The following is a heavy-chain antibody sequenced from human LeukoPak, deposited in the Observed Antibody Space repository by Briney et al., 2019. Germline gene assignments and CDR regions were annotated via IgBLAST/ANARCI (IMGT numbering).Heavy chain of an antibody. CDR1: GYIFTSYG. Sequence: GASVKVSCKASGYIFTSYGISWVRQAPGQGLEWMGWISAYNGNTNYAQKLQGRVTMTTDTSTSTAYMELRSLRSDDTAVYYCARDSVVGATTRAFDIWGQGTMVTVSS. CDR3: ARDSVVGATTRAFDI. CDR2: ISAYNGNT. V-gene: IGHV1-18*01. D-gene: IGHD1-26*01. J-gene: IGHJ3*02.